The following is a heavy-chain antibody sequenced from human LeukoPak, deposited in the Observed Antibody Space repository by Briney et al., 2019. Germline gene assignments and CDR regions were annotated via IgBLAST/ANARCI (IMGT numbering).Heavy chain of an antibody. CDR2: INPNSGGT. V-gene: IGHV1-2*02. CDR1: GYTFTGYY. Sequence: GASVKVSCKASGYTFTGYYMHWVRQAPGQGLEWMGWINPNSGGTNYAQKFQGRVTMTRDTSISTAYMELSRLRSDDTAVYYCARVTSSDKGGYRGYDYNYWGQGTLVTVSS. CDR3: ARVTSSDKGGYRGYDYNY. J-gene: IGHJ4*02. D-gene: IGHD5-12*01.